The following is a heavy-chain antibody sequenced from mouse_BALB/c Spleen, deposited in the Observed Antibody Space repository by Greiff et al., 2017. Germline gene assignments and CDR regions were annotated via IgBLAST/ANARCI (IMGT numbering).Heavy chain of an antibody. Sequence: DVHLVESGGGLVQPGGSLKLSCAASGFDFSRYWMSWVRQAPGKGLEWIGEINPDSSTINYTPSLKDKFIISRDNAKNTLYLQMSKVRSEDTALYYCARNGYYGGGYAMDYWGQGTSVTVSS. CDR3: ARNGYYGGGYAMDY. J-gene: IGHJ4*01. CDR1: GFDFSRYW. CDR2: INPDSSTI. D-gene: IGHD2-3*01. V-gene: IGHV4-1*02.